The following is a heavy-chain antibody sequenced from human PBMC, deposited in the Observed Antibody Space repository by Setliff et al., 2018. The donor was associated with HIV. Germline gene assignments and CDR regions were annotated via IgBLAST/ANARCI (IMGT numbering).Heavy chain of an antibody. CDR1: GYTFTSYA. CDR2: INAGNGDT. D-gene: IGHD3-9*01. V-gene: IGHV1-3*01. Sequence: ASVKVSCKASGYTFTSYAMHWVRQAPGQRLEWMGWINAGNGDTKYSQKFQGRVTATTDTSASTAYMELSSLRSEDTAVYYCARDYRTTDILSSGYMDVWGKGTTVTVSS. J-gene: IGHJ6*03. CDR3: ARDYRTTDILSSGYMDV.